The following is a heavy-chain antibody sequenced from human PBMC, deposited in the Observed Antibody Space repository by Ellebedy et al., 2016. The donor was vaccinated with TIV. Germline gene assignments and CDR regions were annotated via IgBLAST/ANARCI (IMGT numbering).Heavy chain of an antibody. Sequence: PGGSLRLSCAACGFTFSSYGMHRVRQAPGKGLEWVAVIWYDGSNKYYADSVKGRFTISRDNSKNTLYLQMNSLRAEDTAVYYCARDLEHYYDSSGYYEGDYWGQGTLVTVSS. CDR3: ARDLEHYYDSSGYYEGDY. V-gene: IGHV3-33*01. CDR1: GFTFSSYG. CDR2: IWYDGSNK. J-gene: IGHJ4*02. D-gene: IGHD3-22*01.